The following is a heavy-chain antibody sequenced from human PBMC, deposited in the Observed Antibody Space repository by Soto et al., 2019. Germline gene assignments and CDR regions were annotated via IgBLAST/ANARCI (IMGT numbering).Heavy chain of an antibody. CDR2: VSGAGITT. Sequence: EVQLEESGGDLVKPGGSLRLSCAASGFTLSNFAMSWVRQAPGKGLEWVSVVSGAGITTKYAASVKGRFTVSRDNSKNTLSLQMGSLRAEDTGIYYCAKGRLRVLANGNFDHWGHGTLVTVSS. CDR1: GFTLSNFA. V-gene: IGHV3-23*04. J-gene: IGHJ4*01. CDR3: AKGRLRVLANGNFDH. D-gene: IGHD2-21*01.